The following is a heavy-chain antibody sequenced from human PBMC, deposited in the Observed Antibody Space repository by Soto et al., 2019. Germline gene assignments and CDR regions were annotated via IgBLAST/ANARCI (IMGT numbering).Heavy chain of an antibody. CDR2: ISYDGSNK. D-gene: IGHD6-19*01. Sequence: GGSLRLSCAASGFTFSSYGMHWVRQAPGKGLEWVAVISYDGSNKYYADSVKGRFTISRDNSKNTLYLQMNSLRAEDTAVYYCAKGGPGQWLVRLLGYWGQGTLVTVSS. CDR1: GFTFSSYG. V-gene: IGHV3-30*18. CDR3: AKGGPGQWLVRLLGY. J-gene: IGHJ4*02.